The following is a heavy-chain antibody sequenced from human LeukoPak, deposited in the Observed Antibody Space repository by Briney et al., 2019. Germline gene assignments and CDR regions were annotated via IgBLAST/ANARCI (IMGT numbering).Heavy chain of an antibody. D-gene: IGHD2-21*02. V-gene: IGHV4-39*01. CDR2: IYYSGST. CDR1: GGSISSSSYY. Sequence: SETLSPTCTVSGGSISSSSYYWGWIRQPPGKGLEWIGSIYYSGSTYYNPSLKSRVTISVDTSKNQFSLKLSSVTAADTAVYYCARQVVVVTAILWFDPWGQGTLVTVSS. CDR3: ARQVVVVTAILWFDP. J-gene: IGHJ5*02.